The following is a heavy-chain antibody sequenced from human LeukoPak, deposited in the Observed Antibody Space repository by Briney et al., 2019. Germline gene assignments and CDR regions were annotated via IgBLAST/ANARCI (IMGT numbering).Heavy chain of an antibody. J-gene: IGHJ5*02. CDR3: AKDSTYDP. CDR1: GFTFSSYG. Sequence: PGRSLRLSCAASGFTFSSYGMHWVRQAPGKGLEWVAVISYDGSNKYYADSVKGRFTISRDNSKNTLYLQMNSLRAEDTAVYYCAKDSTYDPWGQGTLVTVPS. V-gene: IGHV3-30*18. D-gene: IGHD5/OR15-5a*01. CDR2: ISYDGSNK.